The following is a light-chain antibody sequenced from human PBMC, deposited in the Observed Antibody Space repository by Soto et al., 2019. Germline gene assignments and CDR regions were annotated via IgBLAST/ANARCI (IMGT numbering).Light chain of an antibody. Sequence: DIQMTQSPSTLSASVGDRVTITCRASQSISSWLAWYQQKPGKAPKLLIYDASSLESGVPSRFSVSGSGTEFTLTISSLQPDDFATYYCQQYNSYPLPFGGGTKVDIK. CDR2: DAS. J-gene: IGKJ4*02. V-gene: IGKV1-5*01. CDR3: QQYNSYPLP. CDR1: QSISSW.